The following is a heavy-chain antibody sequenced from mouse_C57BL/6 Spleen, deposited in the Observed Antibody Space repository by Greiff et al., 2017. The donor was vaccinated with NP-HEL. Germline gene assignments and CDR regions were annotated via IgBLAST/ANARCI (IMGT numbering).Heavy chain of an antibody. D-gene: IGHD1-1*01. V-gene: IGHV1-82*01. CDR2: IYPGDGDT. Sequence: VQGVESGPELVKPGASVKISCKASGYAFSSSWMNWVKQRPGKGLEWIGRIYPGDGDTNYNGKFKGKATLTADKSSSTAYMQLSSLTSEDSAVYFCASGVVAWYFDVWGTGTTVTVSS. CDR1: GYAFSSSW. J-gene: IGHJ1*03. CDR3: ASGVVAWYFDV.